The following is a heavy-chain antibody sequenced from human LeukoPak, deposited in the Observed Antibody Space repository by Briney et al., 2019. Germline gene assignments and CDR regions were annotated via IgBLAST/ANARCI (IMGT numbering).Heavy chain of an antibody. Sequence: GGSLRLSCAASGFTFSSYSMNWARQAPGKGLEWVSSISSSSSYIYYADSVKGRFTISRDNAKNSLYLQMNSLRAEDTAVYYCARALNWNYRAPFDYWGQGTLVTVSS. V-gene: IGHV3-21*01. D-gene: IGHD1-7*01. J-gene: IGHJ4*02. CDR3: ARALNWNYRAPFDY. CDR1: GFTFSSYS. CDR2: ISSSSSYI.